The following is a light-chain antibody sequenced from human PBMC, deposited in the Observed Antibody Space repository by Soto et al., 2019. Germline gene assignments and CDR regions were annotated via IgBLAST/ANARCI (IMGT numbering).Light chain of an antibody. V-gene: IGKV3-20*01. CDR3: QQYGNSPYS. CDR2: GAS. J-gene: IGKJ2*03. CDR1: QSVSSST. Sequence: EIVLTQSPGTLSLSPGERATLSCRASQSVSSSTLAWFQQKPGQAPRLLIHGASYRATDIPDRFIGSGSGTDFTLTISRLEPEDFAVYYCQQYGNSPYSFGQGTKLEIK.